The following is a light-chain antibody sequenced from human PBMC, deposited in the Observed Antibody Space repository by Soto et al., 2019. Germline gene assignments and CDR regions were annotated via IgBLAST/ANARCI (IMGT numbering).Light chain of an antibody. Sequence: QSVLTQPASVSASPGQSITISCTGTSSDVGTYKYVSWYQHHPGKAPKLMIYDVSNRPSGVSNRFSGSKSGNTASLIISGLQTEDEADYYCSSYTTSSTLVFGGGNKVTVL. V-gene: IGLV2-14*03. J-gene: IGLJ2*01. CDR2: DVS. CDR1: SSDVGTYKY. CDR3: SSYTTSSTLV.